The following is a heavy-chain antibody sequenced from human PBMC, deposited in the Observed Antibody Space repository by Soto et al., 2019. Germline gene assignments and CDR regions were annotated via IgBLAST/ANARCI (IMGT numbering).Heavy chain of an antibody. J-gene: IGHJ4*02. D-gene: IGHD6-19*01. Sequence: GGSLRLSCAASGFTFSSYSMNWVRQAPGKGLEWVSYISSSSSTIYYADSVKGRFTISRDNAKNSLYLQMNSLRDEDMAVYYCARSGVIIAVAGTWNDYWGQGTLVTVSS. CDR2: ISSSSSTI. V-gene: IGHV3-48*02. CDR3: ARSGVIIAVAGTWNDY. CDR1: GFTFSSYS.